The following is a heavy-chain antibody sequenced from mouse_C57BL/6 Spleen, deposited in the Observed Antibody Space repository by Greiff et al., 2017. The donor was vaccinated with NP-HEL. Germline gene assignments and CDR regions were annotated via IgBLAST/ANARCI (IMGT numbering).Heavy chain of an antibody. CDR1: GYTFTSYD. CDR2: IYPRDGST. Sequence: VQLQQSGPELVKPGASVKLSCKASGYTFTSYDINWVKQRPGQGLEWIGWIYPRDGSTKYTEKFKGKATLTVDTSSSTAYMELHSLTSEDSAVYFCARKKAYYSNYGFAYWGQGTLVTVSA. V-gene: IGHV1-85*01. D-gene: IGHD2-5*01. CDR3: ARKKAYYSNYGFAY. J-gene: IGHJ3*01.